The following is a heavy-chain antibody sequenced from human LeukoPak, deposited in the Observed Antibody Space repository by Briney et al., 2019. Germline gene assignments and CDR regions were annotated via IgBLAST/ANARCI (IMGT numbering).Heavy chain of an antibody. J-gene: IGHJ4*01. Sequence: GGSLRLSCAASGFTFSSYGMHWVRQAPGKGLEWVAFIRYDGSNKYYADSVKGRFTISRDNSKNILYVQMNRLRVEDTAVYYCAGPSSSGVGYWGHGTLVTVSS. CDR1: GFTFSSYG. V-gene: IGHV3-30*02. D-gene: IGHD6-6*01. CDR2: IRYDGSNK. CDR3: AGPSSSGVGY.